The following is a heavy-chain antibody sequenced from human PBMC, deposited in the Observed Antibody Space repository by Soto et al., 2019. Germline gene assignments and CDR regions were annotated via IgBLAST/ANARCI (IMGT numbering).Heavy chain of an antibody. CDR2: IHQTGIT. CDR3: VRDRRESNYFES. Sequence: QLQLQESGSRLVKPSQTLSLTCAVSGASISSVGYSWSWIRQPPGKGLEWIGYIHQTGITYYNPSLKSRVTISLDRPNNQFSLNLSSVTAADTAVYFCVRDRRESNYFESWGQGTLFTVSS. CDR1: GASISSVGYS. V-gene: IGHV4-30-2*01. J-gene: IGHJ4*02.